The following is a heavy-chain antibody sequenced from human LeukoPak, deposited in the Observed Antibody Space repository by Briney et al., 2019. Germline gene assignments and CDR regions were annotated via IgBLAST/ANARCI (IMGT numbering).Heavy chain of an antibody. Sequence: ASVKVSCKASGYIFTNYYIHWVRQAPGQGLEWMGIINTSGGSTSFAQKFQGRLTMTRDTSTSTVYMELSSLRSEDTAVYYCARGVFLSSSLSPIDYWGQGTLVTVSS. V-gene: IGHV1-46*01. CDR2: INTSGGST. CDR1: GYIFTNYY. J-gene: IGHJ4*02. D-gene: IGHD2-15*01. CDR3: ARGVFLSSSLSPIDY.